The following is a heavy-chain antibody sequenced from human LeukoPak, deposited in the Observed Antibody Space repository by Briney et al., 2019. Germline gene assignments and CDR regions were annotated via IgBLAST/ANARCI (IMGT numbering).Heavy chain of an antibody. CDR3: ARSSIRDFNY. D-gene: IGHD6-13*01. J-gene: IGHJ4*02. CDR1: GDRVSSNSAA. CDR2: TYYRSKWYN. Sequence: SQTLSLTCDISGDRVSSNSAAWNWIGQSPSRRLEWLGRTYYRSKWYNEYAVSVRSRITINPDTSKNQFSLQLNSVPPEDTAVYYCARSSIRDFNYWGQGTLVTVSS. V-gene: IGHV6-1*01.